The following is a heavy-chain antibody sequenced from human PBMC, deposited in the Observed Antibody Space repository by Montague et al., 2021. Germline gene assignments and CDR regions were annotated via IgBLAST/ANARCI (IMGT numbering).Heavy chain of an antibody. CDR1: GDSVSNNHAA. CDR3: AREGVGDLLFSFDS. CDR2: TYYRSTRYT. J-gene: IGHJ4*02. D-gene: IGHD3-10*01. Sequence: CAISGDSVSNNHAAWNWTRESPSRGLEWLGRTYYRSTRYTDYAVSVKGRIAINPDTSKNQFSLQLNSVTPEDTAVYYCAREGVGDLLFSFDSWGQGTLVTVSS. V-gene: IGHV6-1*01.